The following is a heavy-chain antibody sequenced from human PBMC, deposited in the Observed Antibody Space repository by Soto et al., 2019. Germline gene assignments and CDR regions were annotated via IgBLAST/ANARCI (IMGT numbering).Heavy chain of an antibody. CDR1: GFSFGIYA. CDR3: ARWSYLDY. J-gene: IGHJ4*02. Sequence: GGSLRLSCAASGFSFGIYALSWVRQAPGKGLEWVSTISGSDGKTFYADSVKGRFSISRDTSQSTLYLQMNSLRADDTAMYYCARWSYLDYWGQGTRVTVSS. V-gene: IGHV3-23*01. D-gene: IGHD3-3*01. CDR2: ISGSDGKT.